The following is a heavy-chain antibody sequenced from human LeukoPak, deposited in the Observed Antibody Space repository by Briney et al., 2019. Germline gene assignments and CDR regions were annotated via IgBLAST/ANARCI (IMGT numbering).Heavy chain of an antibody. D-gene: IGHD6-13*01. Sequence: PSETLSLTCTVSGGSISRSSYYWGWIRQPPGKGLEWIANIYYSGSTYYNPSLKSRVTISVDTSKNQFSLKLSSVTAADTAVYYCAKGGRRSSSHQYGYFDYWGQGTLVTVSS. V-gene: IGHV4-39*07. CDR3: AKGGRRSSSHQYGYFDY. CDR2: IYYSGST. J-gene: IGHJ4*02. CDR1: GGSISRSSYY.